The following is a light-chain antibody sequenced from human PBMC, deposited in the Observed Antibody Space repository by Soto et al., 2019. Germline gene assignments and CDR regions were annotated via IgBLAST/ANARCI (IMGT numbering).Light chain of an antibody. CDR1: SNDIGANDY. CDR2: EAA. CDR3: TSYTRTSPLV. J-gene: IGLJ2*01. V-gene: IGLV2-14*01. Sequence: QSALTQPASVSGSPGQSITISCTGTSNDIGANDYVSRYQHHPGHAPKILIYEAANRPSGVSHRFSGSKSGNTASLTISGLQAEDEADYFCTSYTRTSPLVFGGGTKLTVL.